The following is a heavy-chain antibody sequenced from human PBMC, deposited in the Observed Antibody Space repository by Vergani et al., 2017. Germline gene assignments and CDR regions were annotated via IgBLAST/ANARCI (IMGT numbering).Heavy chain of an antibody. CDR2: IYYSGST. D-gene: IGHD6-13*01. Sequence: QVQLQESGPGLVKPSETLSLTCTVSGGSVSSGSYYWSWIRQPPGKGLEWIGYIYYSGSTNYNPSLKSRVTISVDTSKNQFSLKLSSVTAADTAVYYCARQAPWAAGSAFDIWGQGTMVTVSS. CDR1: GGSVSSGSYY. V-gene: IGHV4-61*01. J-gene: IGHJ3*02. CDR3: ARQAPWAAGSAFDI.